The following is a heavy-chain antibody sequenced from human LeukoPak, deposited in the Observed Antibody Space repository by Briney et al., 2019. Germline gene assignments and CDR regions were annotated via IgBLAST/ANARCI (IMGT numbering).Heavy chain of an antibody. CDR1: GGSVSSGSYY. Sequence: SETLSLTCTVSGGSVSSGSYYWSWIRQPPGKGLEWIGYIYYSASTNYNPSLKSRVTISVDTSKNQFSLKLSSVTAADTAVYYCVRGTFWSGYYYYNWFDPWGQGTLVTVSS. CDR3: VRGTFWSGYYYYNWFDP. V-gene: IGHV4-61*01. J-gene: IGHJ5*02. CDR2: IYYSAST. D-gene: IGHD3-3*01.